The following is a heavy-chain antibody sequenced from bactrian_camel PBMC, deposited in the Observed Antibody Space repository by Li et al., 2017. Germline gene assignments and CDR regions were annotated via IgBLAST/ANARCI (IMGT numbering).Heavy chain of an antibody. CDR3: TAVAFRYCSNGYCYCPLGNPKEYSE. CDR2: MDSTGGTT. V-gene: IGHV3S40*01. D-gene: IGHD3*01. Sequence: QLVESGGESVQDGGSLRLSRSPSEYSFRKYCWGWVRQAPGKELEGVAAMDSTGGTTIADSVKGRFSISRDNAKRAVYLQMNSLKPDDTAMYYCTAVAFRYCSNGYCYCPLGNPKEYSEWGQGTQVTVS. CDR1: EYSFRKYC. J-gene: IGHJ4*01.